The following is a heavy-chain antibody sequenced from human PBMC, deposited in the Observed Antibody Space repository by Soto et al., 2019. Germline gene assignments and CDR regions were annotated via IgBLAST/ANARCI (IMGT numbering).Heavy chain of an antibody. CDR3: ARGSGWAYYYDSSRHHLFAY. CDR1: GGSISSYY. D-gene: IGHD3-22*01. J-gene: IGHJ4*02. V-gene: IGHV4-59*01. Sequence: PSETLSLTCTVSGGSISSYYWSWIRQPPGKGLEWIGYIYYSGSTNYNPSLKSRVTISVDTSKNQFSLKLSSVTAADTAVYYCARGSGWAYYYDSSRHHLFAYWGQGTLVTVSS. CDR2: IYYSGST.